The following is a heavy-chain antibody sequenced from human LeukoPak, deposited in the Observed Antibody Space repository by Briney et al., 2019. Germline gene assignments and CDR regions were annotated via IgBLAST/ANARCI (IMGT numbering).Heavy chain of an antibody. CDR2: IYNNATT. Sequence: SETLSLTCTVSGGSISTFYWSWIRQSPGKGLECIGYIYNNATTNYNPSLKSRVTMSVDTSKKQISLKLTSVTSADTAMYYCARGRAAAYYFDSWGQGTQVPISS. CDR3: ARGRAAAYYFDS. J-gene: IGHJ4*02. V-gene: IGHV4-59*01. D-gene: IGHD6-13*01. CDR1: GGSISTFY.